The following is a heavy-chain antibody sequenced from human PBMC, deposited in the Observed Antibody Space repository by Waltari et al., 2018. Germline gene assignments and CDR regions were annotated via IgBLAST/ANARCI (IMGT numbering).Heavy chain of an antibody. J-gene: IGHJ4*02. CDR1: GYSFTSCW. CDR2: IYPRDSDT. CDR3: ARLYYDFWSGYYPLDY. D-gene: IGHD3-3*01. Sequence: EVQLVQSGAEVKKPGESLKISCKGSGYSFTSCWIGWVRQLPGKGLEWMVIIYPRDSDTRYSPSFQGQVTISADKSISTAYLQWSSLKASDTAMYYCARLYYDFWSGYYPLDYWGQGTLVTVSS. V-gene: IGHV5-51*01.